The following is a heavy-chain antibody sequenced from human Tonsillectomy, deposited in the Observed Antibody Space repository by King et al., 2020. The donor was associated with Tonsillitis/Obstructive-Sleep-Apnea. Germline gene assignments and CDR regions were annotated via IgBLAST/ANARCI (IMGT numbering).Heavy chain of an antibody. J-gene: IGHJ3*02. D-gene: IGHD6-6*01. Sequence: QLVQSGAEVKKPGESLKISCKGSGYRFTSYWIGWVRQMPGKGLEWMGIIYPGDSDTRYSPSFQGQVTLSTDKSISTAYLQVSSLKAADTAMYYCARHRDEYSNSNAFDIWGQGTMVTVSS. CDR3: ARHRDEYSNSNAFDI. CDR1: GYRFTSYW. CDR2: IYPGDSDT. V-gene: IGHV5-51*01.